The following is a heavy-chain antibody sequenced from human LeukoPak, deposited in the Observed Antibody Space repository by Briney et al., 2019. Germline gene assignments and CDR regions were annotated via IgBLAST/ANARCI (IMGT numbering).Heavy chain of an antibody. CDR3: ARGISNSWFPKGYIDYFDY. J-gene: IGHJ4*02. Sequence: SETLSLTCTVSGGSISSYYWSWIRQPAGKGLEWIGRIYTSGSTNYNPSLKSRVTMSVDTSKNQFSLKLSSVTAADTAVYYCARGISNSWFPKGYIDYFDYWGQGTLVTVSS. CDR1: GGSISSYY. CDR2: IYTSGST. D-gene: IGHD6-13*01. V-gene: IGHV4-4*07.